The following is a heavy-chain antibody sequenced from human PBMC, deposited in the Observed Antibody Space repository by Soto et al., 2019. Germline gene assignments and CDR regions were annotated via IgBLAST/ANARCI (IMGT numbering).Heavy chain of an antibody. J-gene: IGHJ4*02. V-gene: IGHV3-23*01. Sequence: PGGSLRLSCAASGFTFSSYAMNWVRQAPGKGLEWVSTISGSGAGTYYADSVKGRFTISRDNSKNTLYLQMNSLRAEDTAVYYCASTGERITMIVVVIPTFDYWGQGTLVTVSS. CDR3: ASTGERITMIVVVIPTFDY. D-gene: IGHD3-22*01. CDR2: ISGSGAGT. CDR1: GFTFSSYA.